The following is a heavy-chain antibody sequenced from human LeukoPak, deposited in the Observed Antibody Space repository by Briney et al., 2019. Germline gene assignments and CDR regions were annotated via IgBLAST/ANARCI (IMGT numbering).Heavy chain of an antibody. J-gene: IGHJ6*02. CDR3: ARGYCSSTSCYYPYYYGVDV. V-gene: IGHV4-59*01. CDR1: GGSISSYY. CDR2: IYYSGST. Sequence: SETLSLTCTVSGGSISSYYWSWIRQPPGKGLEWIGYIYYSGSTNYNPSPKSRVTISVDTSKNQFSLKLSSVTAADTAVYYCARGYCSSTSCYYPYYYGVDVWGQGTTVTVSS. D-gene: IGHD2-2*01.